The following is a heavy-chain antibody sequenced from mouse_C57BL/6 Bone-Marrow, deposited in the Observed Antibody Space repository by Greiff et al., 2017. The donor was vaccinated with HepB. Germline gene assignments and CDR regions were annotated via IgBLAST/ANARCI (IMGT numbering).Heavy chain of an antibody. CDR2: IYPGDGDT. CDR1: GYAFSSYW. Sequence: QVQLQQSGAELVKPGASVKISCKASGYAFSSYWMNRVKQRPGKGLEWIGQIYPGDGDTNYNGKFKGKATLTADKSSSTAYMQLSSLTSEDSAVYFCARSDSNPWFAYWGQGTLVTVSA. J-gene: IGHJ3*01. V-gene: IGHV1-80*01. CDR3: ARSDSNPWFAY. D-gene: IGHD2-5*01.